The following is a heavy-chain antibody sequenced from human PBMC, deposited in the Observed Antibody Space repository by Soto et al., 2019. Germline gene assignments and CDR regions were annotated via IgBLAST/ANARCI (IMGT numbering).Heavy chain of an antibody. D-gene: IGHD4-17*01. CDR3: ARALYGDPFDY. CDR2: IWYDGSNK. V-gene: IGHV3-33*08. CDR1: GFTFSSYG. Sequence: GGSLRLSCAASGFTFSSYGMHWVRQAPGKGLEWVAVIWYDGSNKYYADSVKGRFTISRDNSKNTLYLQMNILRAEDTAVYYCARALYGDPFDYWGQGTLVTVSS. J-gene: IGHJ4*01.